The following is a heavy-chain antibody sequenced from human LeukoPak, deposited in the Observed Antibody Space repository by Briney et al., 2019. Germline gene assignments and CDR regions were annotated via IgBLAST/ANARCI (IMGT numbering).Heavy chain of an antibody. CDR3: ARSGMASFDY. Sequence: GGSLRLSCAASGITFSSYWMSWVRQAPGKGLEWVANIKQDGSEKYYVDSVKGRFTISRDNAKNSLYLQMNSLRAEDTAVYYCARSGMASFDYWGQGTLVTASS. CDR2: IKQDGSEK. CDR1: GITFSSYW. J-gene: IGHJ4*02. D-gene: IGHD6-13*01. V-gene: IGHV3-7*01.